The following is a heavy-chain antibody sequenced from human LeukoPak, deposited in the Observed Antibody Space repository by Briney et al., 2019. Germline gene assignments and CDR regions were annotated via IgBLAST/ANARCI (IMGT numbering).Heavy chain of an antibody. CDR3: ASRYCSSTSCFYYYGMDV. Sequence: GRSLRLSCAASGFTFSSYAMSWVRQAPGMGLEWVSAISGSGGSTYYADSVKGRFTISRDNSKNTLYLQMNSLRAEDTAVYYCASRYCSSTSCFYYYGMDVWGQGTTVTVSS. D-gene: IGHD2-2*01. V-gene: IGHV3-23*01. CDR1: GFTFSSYA. J-gene: IGHJ6*02. CDR2: ISGSGGST.